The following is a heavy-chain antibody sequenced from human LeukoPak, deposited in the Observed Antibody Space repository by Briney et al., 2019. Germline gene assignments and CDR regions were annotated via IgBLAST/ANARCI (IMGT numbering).Heavy chain of an antibody. CDR2: TSYDGSNK. Sequence: PGGSLRLSCAASGFTFSSYDMHWVRQAPGKGLEWVAVTSYDGSNKYYADSVKGRFTISRDNSKNTLYLQMNSLRAEDTAMYYCAKPEFSDSGSYYFDYWGQGTLVTVSS. V-gene: IGHV3-30*18. D-gene: IGHD1-26*01. J-gene: IGHJ4*02. CDR1: GFTFSSYD. CDR3: AKPEFSDSGSYYFDY.